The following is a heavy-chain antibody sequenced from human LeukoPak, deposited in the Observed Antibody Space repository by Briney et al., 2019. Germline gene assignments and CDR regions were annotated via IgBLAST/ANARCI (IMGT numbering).Heavy chain of an antibody. CDR2: INGDGSIE. Sequence: GASLRLSCAASGFTFSSYWMTWVRQAPGKGLEWVSNINGDGSIENYVHSVRGRFSILRDNAKDALYLQMSSLRVDDTAIYYCARDPIVGDTGGGDYWGQGTLVTVSS. V-gene: IGHV3-7*01. D-gene: IGHD1-26*01. J-gene: IGHJ4*02. CDR1: GFTFSSYW. CDR3: ARDPIVGDTGGGDY.